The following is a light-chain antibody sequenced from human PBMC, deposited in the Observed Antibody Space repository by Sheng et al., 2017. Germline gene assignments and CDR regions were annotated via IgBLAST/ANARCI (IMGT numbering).Light chain of an antibody. CDR2: GAS. V-gene: IGKV3-15*01. J-gene: IGKJ1*01. CDR3: QQYGDSPPT. CDR1: QSVSSN. Sequence: EIVMTQSPATLSVSPGERATLSCRASQSVSSNLAWYQQKPGQAPRLLIYGASTRATGIPVRISGSGSGTDFTLTITRLEPGDFAVYFCQQYGDSPPTFGQGTNVEIK.